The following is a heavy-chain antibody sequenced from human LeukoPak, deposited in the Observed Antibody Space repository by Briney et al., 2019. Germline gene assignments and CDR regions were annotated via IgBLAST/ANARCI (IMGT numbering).Heavy chain of an antibody. CDR1: GYTFTSYD. CDR2: MNPNSGNT. J-gene: IGHJ6*03. CDR3: ARGTGDFWSGYYTGGYYYYYMDV. V-gene: IGHV1-8*01. Sequence: ASVKVSCKASGYTFTSYDINWVRQATGQGLEWMGWMNPNSGNTGYAQKFQGRVTMTRNTSISTAYMELSSLRSEDTAVYYCARGTGDFWSGYYTGGYYYYYMDVRGKGTTVTVSS. D-gene: IGHD3-3*01.